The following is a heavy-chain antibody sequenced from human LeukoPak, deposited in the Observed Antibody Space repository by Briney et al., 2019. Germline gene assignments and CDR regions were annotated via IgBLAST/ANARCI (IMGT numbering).Heavy chain of an antibody. V-gene: IGHV1-18*01. CDR2: ISAYNGNT. J-gene: IGHJ4*02. CDR3: AREENVWGSYGDVDY. D-gene: IGHD3-16*01. Sequence: ASVRVSCKASGYTFSSYGITWVRQAPGQGLEWMGWISAYNGNTNYAQKIQDRVTMTTDTYTSPAYMELRRLRADDTAVYYCAREENVWGSYGDVDYWGQGTLVPVSS. CDR1: GYTFSSYG.